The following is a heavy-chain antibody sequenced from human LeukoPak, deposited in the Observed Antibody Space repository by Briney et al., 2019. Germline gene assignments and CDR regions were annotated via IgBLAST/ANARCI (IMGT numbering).Heavy chain of an antibody. Sequence: PGGSLRLSCAASGFTFSSYAMHWVRQAPGKGLEWVAVISYDGSNKYYADSVKGRFTISRDNSKNTLYLQMNSLRAEATAVYYCARSPEYCSGGSCSWGQGTLVTVS. CDR1: GFTFSSYA. CDR2: ISYDGSNK. D-gene: IGHD2-15*01. V-gene: IGHV3-30*04. CDR3: ARSPEYCSGGSCS. J-gene: IGHJ5*02.